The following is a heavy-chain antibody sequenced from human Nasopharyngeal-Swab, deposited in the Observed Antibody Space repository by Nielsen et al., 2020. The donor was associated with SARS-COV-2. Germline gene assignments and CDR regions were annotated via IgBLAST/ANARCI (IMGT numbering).Heavy chain of an antibody. J-gene: IGHJ5*01. CDR3: ARRGNSYGGNWFDS. V-gene: IGHV4-59*01. D-gene: IGHD2/OR15-2a*01. CDR1: GGSISGYS. Sequence: SETLSLTCTVPGGSISGYSWSWIRQPPGKGLEWIGHIFYSGSTTYNPSLRSRVTISVDTSKNQFSLRLSSVNAADTAVYFCARRGNSYGGNWFDSWGLGSLVVVSS. CDR2: IFYSGST.